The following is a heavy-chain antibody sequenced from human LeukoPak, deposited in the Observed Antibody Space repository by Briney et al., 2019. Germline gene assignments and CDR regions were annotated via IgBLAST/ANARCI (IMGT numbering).Heavy chain of an antibody. V-gene: IGHV3-23*01. CDR2: ISGSGGTT. CDR1: GFTFSSYA. CDR3: ARGGVVVLDY. D-gene: IGHD2-21*01. J-gene: IGHJ4*02. Sequence: GRSLRLSCAASGFTFSSYAMSWVRQAPGKGLEWVSGISGSGGTTYYADSVKGRFTISRDNSKNTLYLQMNSLRAEDTAVYYCARGGVVVLDYWGQGTLVTVSS.